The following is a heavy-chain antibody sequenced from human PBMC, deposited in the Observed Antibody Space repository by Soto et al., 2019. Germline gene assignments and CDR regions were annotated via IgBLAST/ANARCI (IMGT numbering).Heavy chain of an antibody. CDR1: GGSISSGDYY. V-gene: IGHV4-30-4*01. Sequence: QVQLQESGPGLVKPSQTLSLTCTVSGGSISSGDYYWSWIRQPPGKGLEWIGYIYYSGSTYYNPSLKSPVTRSVDTSKNQFSLKLSSVTAADTAVYYCARGWAYYDFWSGPFFDPWGQGTLVTVSS. CDR3: ARGWAYYDFWSGPFFDP. CDR2: IYYSGST. D-gene: IGHD3-3*01. J-gene: IGHJ5*02.